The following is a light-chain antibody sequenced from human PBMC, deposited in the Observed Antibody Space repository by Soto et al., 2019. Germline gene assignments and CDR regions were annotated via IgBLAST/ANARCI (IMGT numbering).Light chain of an antibody. V-gene: IGLV2-14*03. Sequence: SALTQPASVSWSPGQSVTISCTGTSSDICGYYFVSWYQQHPGKAPKLLIYEVTYRPSGVSHRFSGSKSGNTASLTISGLQADDEADYYCSSYTSGNTRVFGAGTKVTVL. CDR2: EVT. J-gene: IGLJ1*01. CDR3: SSYTSGNTRV. CDR1: SSDICGYYF.